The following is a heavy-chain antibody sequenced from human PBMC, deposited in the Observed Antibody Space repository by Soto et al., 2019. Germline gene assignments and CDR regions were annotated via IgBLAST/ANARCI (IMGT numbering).Heavy chain of an antibody. Sequence: GASVKVSCKASGYTLSSYYVHWVRQAPGQGLEWIGIINPNGGSTNYAQNFKGRLTVTRDTSTATVYMDLSALTSDDTAVYYCARTPQYSFHSFGYFDFWGQGSVLTVSS. V-gene: IGHV1-46*01. J-gene: IGHJ4*02. D-gene: IGHD5-18*01. CDR2: INPNGGST. CDR3: ARTPQYSFHSFGYFDF. CDR1: GYTLSSYY.